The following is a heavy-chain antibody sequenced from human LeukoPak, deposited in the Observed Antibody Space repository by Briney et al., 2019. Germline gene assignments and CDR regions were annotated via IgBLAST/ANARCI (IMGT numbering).Heavy chain of an antibody. CDR3: ASRVVLVVATPGRGHFDY. CDR1: GDSISSSNYY. J-gene: IGHJ4*02. Sequence: SETLSLTCTVSGDSISSSNYYWGRMRQPPGKGLEWIGTISYSGSTYYNPSLKSRVTMSVDPSRNQFYLKLSSVTAADTAVYYCASRVVLVVATPGRGHFDYWGQGILVTVSS. CDR2: ISYSGST. D-gene: IGHD2-15*01. V-gene: IGHV4-39*01.